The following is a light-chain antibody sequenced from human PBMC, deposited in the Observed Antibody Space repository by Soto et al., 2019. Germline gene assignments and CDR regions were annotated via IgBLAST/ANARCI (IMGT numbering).Light chain of an antibody. CDR3: QQGYINRPT. J-gene: IGKJ1*01. V-gene: IGKV1-39*01. CDR2: AAS. CDR1: QSISSY. Sequence: DIQMTQSPSSLSASAGDRVTITCRASQSISSYLNWYQQKPGKAPKLLIYAASTLQTGVPSRFSGSGSGTDFTLTITRLQPDDFATYYCQQGYINRPTFGQGTKVEIK.